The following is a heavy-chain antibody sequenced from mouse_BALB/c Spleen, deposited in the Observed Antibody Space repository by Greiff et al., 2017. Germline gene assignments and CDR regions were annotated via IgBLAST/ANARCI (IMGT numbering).Heavy chain of an antibody. CDR3: TMITTFGYFDV. CDR2: INPSNGGT. CDR1: TSYY. D-gene: IGHD2-4*01. Sequence: VQLQQSGAELVKPGASVKLSFTSYYMYWVKQRPGQGLEWIGEINPSNGGTNFNEKFKSKATLTVDKSSSTAYMQLSSLTSEDSAVYYCTMITTFGYFDVWGAGTTVTVSS. V-gene: IGHV1S81*02. J-gene: IGHJ1*01.